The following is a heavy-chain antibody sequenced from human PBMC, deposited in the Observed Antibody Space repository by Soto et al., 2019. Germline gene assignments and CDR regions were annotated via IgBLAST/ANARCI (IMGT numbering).Heavy chain of an antibody. Sequence: QVQLRESGPGLVKPSGTLSLTCAVSGGSISTSNWWSWVRQPPGKGLEWIGEVYRTGSTNYNPSLESRVIVSVDKSKNQFALKLTSLTAADTAVYYCARARATIAAAAIFDCWGQGTLVTVSS. CDR1: GGSISTSNW. D-gene: IGHD6-13*01. J-gene: IGHJ4*02. V-gene: IGHV4-4*02. CDR3: ARARATIAAAAIFDC. CDR2: VYRTGST.